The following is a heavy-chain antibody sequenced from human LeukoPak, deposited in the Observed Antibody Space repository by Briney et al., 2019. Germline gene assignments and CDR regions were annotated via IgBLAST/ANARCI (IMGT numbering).Heavy chain of an antibody. J-gene: IGHJ4*02. CDR2: IYYSGST. Sequence: SETLSLTCTVSGGSISSYYWSWIRQPPGKGLEWIGYIYYSGSTNYNPSLKSRVTISVDTAKDQFSLKLSSVTAADTAVYYCARASPHNYGSGSYLIFFDYWGQGTLVTVSS. CDR1: GGSISSYY. CDR3: ARASPHNYGSGSYLIFFDY. V-gene: IGHV4-59*01. D-gene: IGHD3-10*01.